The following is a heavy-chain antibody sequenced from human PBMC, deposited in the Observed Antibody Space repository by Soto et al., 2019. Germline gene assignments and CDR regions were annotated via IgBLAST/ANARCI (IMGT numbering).Heavy chain of an antibody. CDR3: ARALVVPAATTYYYGMDV. J-gene: IGHJ6*02. D-gene: IGHD2-2*01. Sequence: QVQLVQSGAEVKKPGSSVKVSCKASGGTFSSYAISWVRQAPGQGLEWMGGIIPIFGTANYAQKFQGRVTITADESTSTAYMELSSLRSEDTAMYYCARALVVPAATTYYYGMDVWGQGTTVTVSS. V-gene: IGHV1-69*01. CDR1: GGTFSSYA. CDR2: IIPIFGTA.